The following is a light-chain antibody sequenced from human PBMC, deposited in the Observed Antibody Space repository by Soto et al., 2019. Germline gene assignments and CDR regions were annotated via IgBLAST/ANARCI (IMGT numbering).Light chain of an antibody. CDR1: SSNIGTNT. CDR3: AAWDDSLAGYV. CDR2: NNN. Sequence: QSVLTQPPSASGTPGQRVTISCSGSSSNIGTNTVNWYQQLPRTAPKLLIYNNNQRPSGDPARFSGSKSGTSASLAISGLQSEDEADYYCAAWDDSLAGYVFGTGTKLTVL. V-gene: IGLV1-44*01. J-gene: IGLJ1*01.